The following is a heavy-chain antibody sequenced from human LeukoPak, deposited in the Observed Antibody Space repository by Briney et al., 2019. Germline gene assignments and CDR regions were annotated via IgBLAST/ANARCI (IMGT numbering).Heavy chain of an antibody. CDR2: LSGSGDAT. CDR1: GFTFSSYS. Sequence: PGGSLRLSCAASGFTFSSYSMSWVRQAPGQGLEWVSTLSGSGDATFYADSVRGRFTMSRDNSKNMLYLQLNSLRAEDTAIYFCAKDPLGYGGHYLDYWGQGTLVTVSS. J-gene: IGHJ4*02. D-gene: IGHD4-23*01. CDR3: AKDPLGYGGHYLDY. V-gene: IGHV3-23*01.